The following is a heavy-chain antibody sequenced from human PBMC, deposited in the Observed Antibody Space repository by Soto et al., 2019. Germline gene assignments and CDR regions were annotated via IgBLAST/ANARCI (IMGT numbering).Heavy chain of an antibody. Sequence: QVQLVQSGGEVKRPGASVKVSCKASGYPFTKYVLSWVRQAPGQGLEWMGWISGENGRANYVEKFQGRVTMTTDASANTAYLAMGRLTYDDTAVYYCARDFLQGSLDHWGQGTLIAVSP. CDR2: ISGENGRA. J-gene: IGHJ4*02. V-gene: IGHV1-18*01. CDR3: ARDFLQGSLDH. CDR1: GYPFTKYV.